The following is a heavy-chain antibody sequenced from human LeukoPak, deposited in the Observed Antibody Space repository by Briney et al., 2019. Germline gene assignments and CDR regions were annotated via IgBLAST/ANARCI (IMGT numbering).Heavy chain of an antibody. J-gene: IGHJ1*01. CDR2: IYYSGST. D-gene: IGHD3-22*01. Sequence: SETLSLTCTISGGFISSSSYYWGWIRQPPGKGLEWIGDIYYSGSTYYSPSLKSRVSISVDTSKNQFSLILGSVTAADTALYYCARRRYYDSTGYFDWGQGTQVTVS. V-gene: IGHV4-39*01. CDR1: GGFISSSSYY. CDR3: ARRRYYDSTGYFD.